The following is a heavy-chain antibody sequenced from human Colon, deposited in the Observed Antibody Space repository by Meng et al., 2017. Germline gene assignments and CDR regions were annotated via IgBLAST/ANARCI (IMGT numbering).Heavy chain of an antibody. Sequence: QVHHYQWGAGLLEPSETLTLTSAVYGGSFSGYYWSWIRQPPGKGLEWIGEINHSGTTNFNPSLESRVTISIDTSKNQISLNVTSLTAADTAVYYCARGLFSRLRSLWFDPWGQGTLVTVSS. CDR3: ARGLFSRLRSLWFDP. D-gene: IGHD2/OR15-2a*01. CDR1: GGSFSGYY. V-gene: IGHV4-34*01. CDR2: INHSGTT. J-gene: IGHJ5*02.